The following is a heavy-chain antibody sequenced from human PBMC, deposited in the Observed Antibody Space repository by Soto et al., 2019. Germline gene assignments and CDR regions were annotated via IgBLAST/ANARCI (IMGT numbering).Heavy chain of an antibody. CDR2: IKQDGSEK. D-gene: IGHD5-12*01. Sequence: PGGSLRLSCAASGFTFSSYWMSWVRQAPGKGLEWVANIKQDGSEKYYVDSVEGRFTISRDNAKNSLYLQMNSLRAEDTAVYYCARASGYELHKAAFDIWGQGTMVTVSS. CDR1: GFTFSSYW. J-gene: IGHJ3*02. CDR3: ARASGYELHKAAFDI. V-gene: IGHV3-7*04.